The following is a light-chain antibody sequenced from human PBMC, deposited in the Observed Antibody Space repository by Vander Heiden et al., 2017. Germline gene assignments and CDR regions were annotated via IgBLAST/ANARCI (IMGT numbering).Light chain of an antibody. CDR2: KAS. CDR1: QSISSW. CDR3: QQYNSPGT. Sequence: DIQMTQSPSTLSASVGDRVTITCRASQSISSWLAWYQQKPGKAPKHLIYKASSLESGVPSRFSGSGSGTEFTLTISSLQPDDFATYYCQQYNSPGTFGQGTKVEIK. V-gene: IGKV1-5*03. J-gene: IGKJ1*01.